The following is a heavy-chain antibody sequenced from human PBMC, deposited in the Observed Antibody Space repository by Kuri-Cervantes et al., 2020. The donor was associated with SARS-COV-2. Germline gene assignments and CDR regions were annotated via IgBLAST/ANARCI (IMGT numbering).Heavy chain of an antibody. J-gene: IGHJ4*02. Sequence: GGSLRPPCAASGFAFSHYGTNWVRQAPGRGLDWVAVVSFVGSVTRYTGSVKGRFIAARVNPRNFVYLQMINLKIEDTAVYHCAKEGAPYSSVSSDNWGQGTLVTVSS. D-gene: IGHD6-19*01. CDR3: AKEGAPYSSVSSDN. V-gene: IGHV3-30*18. CDR1: GFAFSHYG. CDR2: VSFVGSVT.